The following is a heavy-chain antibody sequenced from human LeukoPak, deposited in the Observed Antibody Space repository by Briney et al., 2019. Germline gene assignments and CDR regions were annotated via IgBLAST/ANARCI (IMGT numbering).Heavy chain of an antibody. J-gene: IGHJ5*02. Sequence: GGSLRLSCAASGFTFSSYAMSWVRQAPGKGLEWVSGISGSGGSTYYADSVKGRFTISRDNSKNTLYLQMNSLRAEDTAVYYCAKDPTTYYHSSGYGRYNWFDPWGQGTLVTVSS. V-gene: IGHV3-23*01. CDR3: AKDPTTYYHSSGYGRYNWFDP. CDR1: GFTFSSYA. CDR2: ISGSGGST. D-gene: IGHD3-22*01.